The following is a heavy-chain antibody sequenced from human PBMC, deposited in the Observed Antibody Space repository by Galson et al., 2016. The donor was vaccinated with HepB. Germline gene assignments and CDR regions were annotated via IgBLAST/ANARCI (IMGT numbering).Heavy chain of an antibody. CDR2: ISGSGDST. J-gene: IGHJ6*02. Sequence: SLRLSCAASGFIFGNYAMTWVRQAPGEGLEWVSVISGSGDSTYYADSVKGRFTISRDNFKSTLSLQMNSLRAEDTAVYYCVKTQGYSTGWYDMDVWGQGTTVTVSS. CDR1: GFIFGNYA. V-gene: IGHV3-23*01. CDR3: VKTQGYSTGWYDMDV. D-gene: IGHD6-19*01.